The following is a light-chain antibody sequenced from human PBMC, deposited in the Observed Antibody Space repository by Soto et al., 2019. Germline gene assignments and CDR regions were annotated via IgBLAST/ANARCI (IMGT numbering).Light chain of an antibody. V-gene: IGKV1-39*01. CDR2: SAS. CDR3: QQNYSPPPIT. CDR1: QSISSY. J-gene: IGKJ5*01. Sequence: DVQMTESQYSLSAAVVDRGAITCRASQSISSYLNWYRQKPGKAPERLIYSASNLQSGVPSRFSGSGSGTDFPLTISSLQPEDSATYFCQQNYSPPPITFGQGTRLEIK.